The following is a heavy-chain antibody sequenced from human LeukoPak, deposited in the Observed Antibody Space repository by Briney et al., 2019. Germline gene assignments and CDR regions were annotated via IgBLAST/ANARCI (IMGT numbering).Heavy chain of an antibody. D-gene: IGHD6-19*01. CDR2: INQDGSEK. CDR1: GFTFRSHW. Sequence: GGSLRLSCAASGFTFRSHWMTWVRQAPGKGLEWVANINQDGSEKYYADSVKGRFTISRDSSKNTLYLQMNSLRAEDTAVYYCAKRPRAVAEAYFDYWGQGTLVTVSS. CDR3: AKRPRAVAEAYFDY. J-gene: IGHJ4*02. V-gene: IGHV3-7*05.